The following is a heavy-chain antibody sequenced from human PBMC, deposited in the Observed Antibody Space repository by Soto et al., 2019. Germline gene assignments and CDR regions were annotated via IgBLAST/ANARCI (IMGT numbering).Heavy chain of an antibody. J-gene: IGHJ4*02. Sequence: SETLSLTCAVYGGSFSGCYWSWIRQPPGKGLEWIGEINHSGSTNYNPSLKSRVTISVDTSKNQFSLKLSSVTAADTAVYYCARGKRITMIVVVSSVFDYWGQGTLVTVSS. V-gene: IGHV4-34*01. CDR2: INHSGST. CDR3: ARGKRITMIVVVSSVFDY. D-gene: IGHD3-22*01. CDR1: GGSFSGCY.